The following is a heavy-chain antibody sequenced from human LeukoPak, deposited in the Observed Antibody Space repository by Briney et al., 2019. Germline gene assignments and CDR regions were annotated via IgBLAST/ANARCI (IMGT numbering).Heavy chain of an antibody. CDR1: GFTVSSNY. CDR2: IYSGGST. Sequence: GGSLRLSCAASGFTVSSNYMSWVRQAPGKGLEWVSVIYSGGSTYYADSVKGRFTISRDNSKNTLYLQMNSLRAEDTAVYYCAKVEWERLRHYWGQGTLVTVSS. V-gene: IGHV3-66*01. CDR3: AKVEWERLRHY. D-gene: IGHD1-1*01. J-gene: IGHJ4*02.